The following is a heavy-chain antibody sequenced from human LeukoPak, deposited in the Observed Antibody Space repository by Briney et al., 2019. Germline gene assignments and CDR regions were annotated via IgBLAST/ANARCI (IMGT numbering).Heavy chain of an antibody. CDR2: IDNDGSST. CDR3: VRGLQGPDY. D-gene: IGHD2-15*01. J-gene: IGHJ4*02. V-gene: IGHV3-74*01. CDR1: GFTFYNFW. Sequence: TGGSLRLSCAASGFTFYNFWMHWVRQAPGKGLVWVARIDNDGSSTVYADSVKGRFTISRDNAKNTVYLQMNRLRGGDTALYYCVRGLQGPDYWGQGTLVIVSS.